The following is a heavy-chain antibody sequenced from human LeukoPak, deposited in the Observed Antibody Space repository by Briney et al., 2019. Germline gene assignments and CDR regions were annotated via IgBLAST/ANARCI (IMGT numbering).Heavy chain of an antibody. CDR2: ISGSGGST. Sequence: GGSLRLSCAASGFTFSSYAMSWVRQAPGKGVEWVSAISGSGGSTYYADSVKGRFTISRDNSKNTLYLQMNSLRAEDTAVYYCARQGITMIVVVITNSYYFDYWGQGTLVTVSS. D-gene: IGHD3-22*01. V-gene: IGHV3-23*01. CDR1: GFTFSSYA. J-gene: IGHJ4*02. CDR3: ARQGITMIVVVITNSYYFDY.